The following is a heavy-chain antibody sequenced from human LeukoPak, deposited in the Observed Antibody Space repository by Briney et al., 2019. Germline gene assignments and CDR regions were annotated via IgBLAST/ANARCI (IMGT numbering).Heavy chain of an antibody. CDR3: ARSAKAAGTTGFFDY. CDR1: GFTFSSYA. Sequence: PGGSLRLSCAASGFTFSSYAMHWVRQAPGKGLEWVAVISYDGSNKYYADSVKGRFTISRDNSKNTLYLQMNSLRAEDTAVYYCARSAKAAGTTGFFDYWGQGTLVTVSS. D-gene: IGHD1-1*01. V-gene: IGHV3-30-3*01. CDR2: ISYDGSNK. J-gene: IGHJ4*02.